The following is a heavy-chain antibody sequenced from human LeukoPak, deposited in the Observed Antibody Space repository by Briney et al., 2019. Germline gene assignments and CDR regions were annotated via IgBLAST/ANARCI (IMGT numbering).Heavy chain of an antibody. CDR2: ISYDGSNK. J-gene: IGHJ4*02. D-gene: IGHD3-3*01. Sequence: PGGSLRLSCAASGFTFSSYAMHWVRQAPGKGLEWVAVISYDGSNKYYADSVKGRFTISRDNSKNTLYLQMNSLRAEDTAVYYCARAAVLHVGFGVAPKGFDYWGQGTLVTVSS. CDR1: GFTFSSYA. V-gene: IGHV3-30-3*01. CDR3: ARAAVLHVGFGVAPKGFDY.